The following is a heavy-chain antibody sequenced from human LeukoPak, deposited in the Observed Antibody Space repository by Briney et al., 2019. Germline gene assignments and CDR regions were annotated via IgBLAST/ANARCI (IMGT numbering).Heavy chain of an antibody. CDR3: ASDTRYYDFWSGYYITGEPNWFDP. D-gene: IGHD3-3*01. CDR2: IIPILGIA. Sequence: ASVKVSCKASGGTFSSYTISWVRQAPGQGLEWMGRIIPILGIANYAQKFQGRVTITADISTSTAYMELSSLRSEDTAVYYCASDTRYYDFWSGYYITGEPNWFDPWGQGTLVTVSS. V-gene: IGHV1-69*02. CDR1: GGTFSSYT. J-gene: IGHJ5*02.